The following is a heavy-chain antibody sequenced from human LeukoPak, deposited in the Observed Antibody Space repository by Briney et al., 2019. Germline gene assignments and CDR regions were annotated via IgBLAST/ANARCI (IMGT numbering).Heavy chain of an antibody. J-gene: IGHJ4*02. CDR3: ARLVRKTSVVPPDFDY. CDR1: GGSISSDY. V-gene: IGHV4-59*01. D-gene: IGHD4-23*01. CDR2: IHYSGST. Sequence: PSETLSLTCTVSGGSISSDYWSWVRQPPGKGLEWIGYIHYSGSTNYNSSLKSRVTLSVDKSKNQFSLKVRSVTAADTAVYHCARLVRKTSVVPPDFDYWGQGTLVTVSS.